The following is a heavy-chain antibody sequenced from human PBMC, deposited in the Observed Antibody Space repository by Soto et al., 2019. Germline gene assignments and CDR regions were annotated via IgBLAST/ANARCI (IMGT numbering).Heavy chain of an antibody. D-gene: IGHD2-15*01. V-gene: IGHV1-69*12. Sequence: QVQLVQSGAEVKKPGSSVKVSCKASGGTFSSYAISWVRQAPGQGLEWMGGIIPIFGTANYAQKFQGRVTITADESTSASYMELSSLRSEDMAVYYCARGYCSGGSCYSSWFDPWGQGTVVTVSS. CDR3: ARGYCSGGSCYSSWFDP. CDR1: GGTFSSYA. CDR2: IIPIFGTA. J-gene: IGHJ5*02.